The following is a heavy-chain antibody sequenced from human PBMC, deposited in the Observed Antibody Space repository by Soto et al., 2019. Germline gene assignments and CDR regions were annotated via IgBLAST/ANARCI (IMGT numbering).Heavy chain of an antibody. CDR3: ARRVVIDDAFDI. J-gene: IGHJ3*02. D-gene: IGHD3-22*01. CDR2: IIHSEST. CDR1: GGSFSAYY. Sequence: SETLSLTCAVYGGSFSAYYWSWVRQPPGKGLEWIGEIIHSESTKYNPSLKSRVTISVDTSKNQFSLKLSSATAADTAVYYCARRVVIDDAFDIWGQGTMVTVSS. V-gene: IGHV4-34*12.